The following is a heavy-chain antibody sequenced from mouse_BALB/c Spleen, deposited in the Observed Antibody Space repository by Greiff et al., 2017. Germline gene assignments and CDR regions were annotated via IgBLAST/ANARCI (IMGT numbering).Heavy chain of an antibody. CDR3: TRSGGYDYGSSSAWFAD. D-gene: IGHD1-1*01. Sequence: VQLQQPGAELVKPGASVKMSCKASGYTFTSYWMHWVKQRPGQGLEWIGTIDPSDSYTSYNQKFKGKATLTVDTSSSTAYMQLSSLTSEDSAVYYCTRSGGYDYGSSSAWFADWGQGTLVTVSA. CDR2: IDPSDSYT. CDR1: GYTFTSYW. V-gene: IGHV1S127*01. J-gene: IGHJ3*01.